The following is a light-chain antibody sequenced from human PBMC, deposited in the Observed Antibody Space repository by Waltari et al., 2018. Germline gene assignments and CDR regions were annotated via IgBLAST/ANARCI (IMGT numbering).Light chain of an antibody. CDR1: SSEVGNYNL. J-gene: IGLJ1*01. Sequence: QSGLAQPASASGPPGQSITITCPGTSSEVGNYNLVSWYQQRPGKAPRLLIYEVTKRAPGTSDRFSASKSGNSASRSISGLQAHGDEADYYCCSYVGLGTYVFGTGTKVTV. V-gene: IGLV2-23*02. CDR2: EVT. CDR3: CSYVGLGTYV.